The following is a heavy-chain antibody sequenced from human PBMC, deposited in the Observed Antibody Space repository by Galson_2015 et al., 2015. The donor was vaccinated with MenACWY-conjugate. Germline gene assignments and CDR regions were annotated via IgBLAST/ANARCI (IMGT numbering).Heavy chain of an antibody. D-gene: IGHD6-19*01. CDR3: ARDPWLDGSAFDP. CDR2: INAGNGNT. CDR1: GYTFTSYA. J-gene: IGHJ5*02. Sequence: SVKVSCKASGYTFTSYAMHWVRQAPGQRLEWMGWINAGNGNTKYSQKFQGRVTITRDTSASTAYMELSSLRSEDTAVYYCARDPWLDGSAFDPWGQGTLVTVSS. V-gene: IGHV1-3*01.